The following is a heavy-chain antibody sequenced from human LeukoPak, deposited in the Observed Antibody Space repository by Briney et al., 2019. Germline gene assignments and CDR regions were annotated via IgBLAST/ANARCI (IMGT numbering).Heavy chain of an antibody. CDR2: ISSYNGKT. J-gene: IGHJ4*02. CDR3: ARNYDSSKDGNDY. Sequence: GASVKDSCKASGYRFTSYSVSSVRQAPGQGREWVGWISSYNGKTNYGKNVQGRVTMTTDTSTSTAYMELRSLRSDDTAIYYCARNYDSSKDGNDYWGQGTLVTVSS. V-gene: IGHV1-18*01. CDR1: GYRFTSYS. D-gene: IGHD3-22*01.